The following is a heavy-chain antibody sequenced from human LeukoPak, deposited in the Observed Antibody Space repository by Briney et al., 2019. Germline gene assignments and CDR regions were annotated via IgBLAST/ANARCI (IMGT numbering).Heavy chain of an antibody. CDR2: IRSDGSNK. CDR1: GFTFSSYG. V-gene: IGHV3-30*02. Sequence: GGSLRLSCAASGFTFSSYGMHWVRQAPGKGLEWVAFIRSDGSNKYYADSVKGRFTISRDNSKNTLYLQMNSLRAEDTAVYYCAKVGKTENYYGSGRFSYYYYMDVWGKGTTVTVSS. J-gene: IGHJ6*03. CDR3: AKVGKTENYYGSGRFSYYYYMDV. D-gene: IGHD3-10*01.